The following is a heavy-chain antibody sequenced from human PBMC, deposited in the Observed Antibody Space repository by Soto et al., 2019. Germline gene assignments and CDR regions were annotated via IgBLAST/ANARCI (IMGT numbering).Heavy chain of an antibody. V-gene: IGHV1-2*04. CDR1: GYTFTGYY. CDR2: INPNSGGT. J-gene: IGHJ5*02. CDR3: ARSAAAAGTAHWLDP. D-gene: IGHD6-13*01. Sequence: ASVKVSCKASGYTFTGYYMHWVRQAPGQGLEWMGWINPNSGGTNYAQKFQGWVTMTRDTSISTAYMELSRLRSDDTAVYYCARSAAAAGTAHWLDPWGQGTLVTVYS.